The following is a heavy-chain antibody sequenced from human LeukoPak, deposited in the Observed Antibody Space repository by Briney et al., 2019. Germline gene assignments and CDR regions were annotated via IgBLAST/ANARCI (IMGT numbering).Heavy chain of an antibody. CDR3: ARDKRQLWFGYFDY. Sequence: GGSLRLSCAASGFTFSTYGMNWVRQAPGKGLEWVSSISSGSSYIYYADSVKGRFTISRDNAKNSLYLQMNSLRAEDTAVYYCARDKRQLWFGYFDYWGQGTLVTVSS. CDR1: GFTFSTYG. CDR2: ISSGSSYI. D-gene: IGHD5-18*01. V-gene: IGHV3-21*01. J-gene: IGHJ4*02.